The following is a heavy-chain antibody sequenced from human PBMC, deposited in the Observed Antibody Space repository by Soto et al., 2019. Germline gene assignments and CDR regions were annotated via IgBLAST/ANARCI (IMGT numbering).Heavy chain of an antibody. V-gene: IGHV4-59*01. Sequence: SETLSLTCTVSGGSISSYYWSWIRQPPGKGLEWIGYIYYSGSTNYNPSLKSRVTMSVDTSNSQFSLKLSSVTAADTAVYYCARGMETATITPLDYWGQGTLVTVSS. CDR1: GGSISSYY. CDR2: IYYSGST. CDR3: ARGMETATITPLDY. D-gene: IGHD4-4*01. J-gene: IGHJ4*01.